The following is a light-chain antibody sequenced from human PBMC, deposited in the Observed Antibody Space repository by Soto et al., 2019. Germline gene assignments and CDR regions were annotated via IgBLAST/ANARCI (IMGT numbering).Light chain of an antibody. CDR3: GSYASATLI. CDR1: SSDIGAYDY. V-gene: IGLV2-14*01. Sequence: QSALTQPASVSGSPGQSITISCTGTSSDIGAYDYVSWFQQYPGKAPTLLIYEVTFRPSGVSSRFSGSKSGNTASLTISGLQTEAEADYYCGSYASATLIFGGGTKLTVL. J-gene: IGLJ2*01. CDR2: EVT.